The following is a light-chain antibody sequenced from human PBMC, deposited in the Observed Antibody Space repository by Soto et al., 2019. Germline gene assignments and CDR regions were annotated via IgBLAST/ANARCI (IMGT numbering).Light chain of an antibody. Sequence: AIRMTQSPSSFSASTGDRVTITCRASQGISSYLAWYQQKPGKAPKLLIYAASTLQSGVPSRFSGSGSGTDFTFTISCLQSEDFATYYCQQYYSYPQTFGQGTKVDIK. CDR1: QGISSY. J-gene: IGKJ1*01. V-gene: IGKV1-8*01. CDR3: QQYYSYPQT. CDR2: AAS.